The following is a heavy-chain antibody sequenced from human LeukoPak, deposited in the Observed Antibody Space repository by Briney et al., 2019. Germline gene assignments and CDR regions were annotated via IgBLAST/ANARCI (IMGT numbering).Heavy chain of an antibody. V-gene: IGHV3-74*01. Sequence: GGSLRLSCAASGFTFSTYWMHWVRQVPGKGLVWVSRINSDGSGTGFADSLNGRFTISRDNAKNILYLQMNSLRAEDTAVYYCVREFYSALWDWGQGTLVTVSS. CDR2: INSDGSGT. CDR1: GFTFSTYW. CDR3: VREFYSALWD. D-gene: IGHD2-21*01. J-gene: IGHJ4*02.